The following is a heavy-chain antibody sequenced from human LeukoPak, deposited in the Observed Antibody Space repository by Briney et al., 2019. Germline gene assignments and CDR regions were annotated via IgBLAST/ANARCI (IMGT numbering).Heavy chain of an antibody. CDR1: GFTFSTYA. J-gene: IGHJ4*02. Sequence: PGGSLRLSCAASGFTFSTYAVNWVRQAPGKGLEWVANIKLDGSEKNYVDSVKGRFTISRDNTKNSLYLQMNSLRVEDTAVFYCARDQYDTWSRRGNFDSWGQGTLVIVSS. V-gene: IGHV3-7*03. CDR2: IKLDGSEK. CDR3: ARDQYDTWSRRGNFDS. D-gene: IGHD3-3*01.